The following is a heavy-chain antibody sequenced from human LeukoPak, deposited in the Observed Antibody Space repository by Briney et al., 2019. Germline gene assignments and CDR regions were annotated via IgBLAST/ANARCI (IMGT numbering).Heavy chain of an antibody. CDR3: ARQKGNLAAAGTDYYYGMDV. D-gene: IGHD6-13*01. Sequence: PSETLSLTCTVSGGSISSYYWSWIRQPPGKGLEWIGYIYYSGSTNYNPSLKSRVTISVDTSKNQFSLKLSSVTAADTAVYYCARQKGNLAAAGTDYYYGMDVWGQGTTVTVSS. CDR1: GGSISSYY. CDR2: IYYSGST. V-gene: IGHV4-59*08. J-gene: IGHJ6*02.